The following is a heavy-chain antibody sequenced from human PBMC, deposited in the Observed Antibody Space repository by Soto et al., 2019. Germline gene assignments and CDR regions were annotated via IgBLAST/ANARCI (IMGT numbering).Heavy chain of an antibody. V-gene: IGHV3-15*07. D-gene: IGHD3-16*02. CDR1: GFTFSNAW. CDR3: TTATSIMITFGGVIVTSKGSFGY. J-gene: IGHJ4*02. CDR2: IKSKTDGGTT. Sequence: AGGSLRLSCAASGFTFSNAWMNWVRQAPGKGLEWVGRIKSKTDGGTTDYAAPVKGRFTISRDDSKNTLYLQMNSLKTEDTAVYYCTTATSIMITFGGVIVTSKGSFGYWGQGTLVTVSS.